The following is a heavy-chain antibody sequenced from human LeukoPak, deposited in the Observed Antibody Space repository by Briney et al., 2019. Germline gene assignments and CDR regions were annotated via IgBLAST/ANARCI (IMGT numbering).Heavy chain of an antibody. V-gene: IGHV3-30-3*01. D-gene: IGHD1-26*01. CDR3: AREWELRSGFDY. CDR1: GFTFSSYA. J-gene: IGHJ4*02. Sequence: GGSLRLSCAASGFTFSSYAMHWVRQAPGKGLEWVAVISYDGSNKYYADSVKGRFTISRDNSKNTLYLQMNSLRAEDTAVYYCAREWELRSGFDYWGQGTLVTVSS. CDR2: ISYDGSNK.